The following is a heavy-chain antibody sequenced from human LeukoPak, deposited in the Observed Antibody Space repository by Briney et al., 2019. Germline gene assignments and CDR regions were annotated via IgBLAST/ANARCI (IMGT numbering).Heavy chain of an antibody. D-gene: IGHD1-26*01. CDR1: GYTFTSYA. CDR3: ARGYSGSYYGYFDY. CDR2: ISAYNGNT. J-gene: IGHJ4*02. Sequence: ASVKVSCKASGYTFTSYAISWVRQAPGQGLEWMGWISAYNGNTNYAQKLQGRVTMTTDTSTSTAYMELRSLRSDDTAVYYCARGYSGSYYGYFDYWGQGTLVTVSS. V-gene: IGHV1-18*01.